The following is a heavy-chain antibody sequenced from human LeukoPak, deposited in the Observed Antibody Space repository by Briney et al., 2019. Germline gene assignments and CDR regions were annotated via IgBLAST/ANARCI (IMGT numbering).Heavy chain of an antibody. J-gene: IGHJ4*02. CDR1: GGSFSGYY. CDR3: ARQPYCSGHCYFTD. CDR2: INHSGST. V-gene: IGHV4-34*01. D-gene: IGHD2-21*01. Sequence: SETLSLTCAVYGGSFSGYYWSWIRQPPGKGLEWIGEINHSGSTNYNPSLKSRVTISVDTSKNQFSLKLSSVTAADTALYYCARQPYCSGHCYFTDWGQGTLVTVSS.